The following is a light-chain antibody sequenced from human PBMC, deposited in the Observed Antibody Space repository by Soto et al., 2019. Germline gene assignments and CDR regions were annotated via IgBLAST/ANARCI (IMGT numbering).Light chain of an antibody. Sequence: DIQMTQSPSTLSASVGDRVTITCRASQSISSWLAWYQQKPGKAPKLLIYDASSLESGVPSRFSGSGSGTEFTLTISSLQPDDFGTYYCQQYESYSPWTFGQGTKVDIK. J-gene: IGKJ1*01. CDR2: DAS. CDR1: QSISSW. CDR3: QQYESYSPWT. V-gene: IGKV1-5*01.